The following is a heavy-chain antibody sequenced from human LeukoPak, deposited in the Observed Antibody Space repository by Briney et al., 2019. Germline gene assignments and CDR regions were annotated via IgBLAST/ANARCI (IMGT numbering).Heavy chain of an antibody. V-gene: IGHV4-4*02. Sequence: SETLSLTCAVSGGSISSSNWWSWVRQPPGQGLEWIGEIYHSGSTNYNPSLKSRVTISVDKSKNQFSLKLSSVTAADTAVYYCARSHCSSTSCYADYWGQGTLVTVSS. CDR1: GGSISSSNW. D-gene: IGHD2-2*01. CDR2: IYHSGST. J-gene: IGHJ4*02. CDR3: ARSHCSSTSCYADY.